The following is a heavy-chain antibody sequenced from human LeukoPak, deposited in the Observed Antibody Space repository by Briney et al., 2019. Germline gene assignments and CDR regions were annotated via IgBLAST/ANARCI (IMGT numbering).Heavy chain of an antibody. Sequence: PGGSLRLSCAAPGFTFSNYVMSWVRQAPGKGLEWVSGISESGGSTYYADSVKGRFTITRDNSKNTLYLQMNSLRAEDTAVYHCAKDLVRGDYWGQGTLVTVSS. D-gene: IGHD3-10*01. CDR2: ISESGGST. CDR3: AKDLVRGDY. CDR1: GFTFSNYV. J-gene: IGHJ4*02. V-gene: IGHV3-23*01.